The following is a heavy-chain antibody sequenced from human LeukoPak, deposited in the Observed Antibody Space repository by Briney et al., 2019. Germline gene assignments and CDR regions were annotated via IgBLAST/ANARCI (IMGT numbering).Heavy chain of an antibody. CDR2: IYHSGST. J-gene: IGHJ3*02. V-gene: IGHV4-4*02. Sequence: SGTLSLTCAVSGGSTSSSTWWSWVRQPPGKGLEWIGEIYHSGSTNYYPSLKSRVTISVDKSKNHFSLKLSSVTAADTSVYYCARGSPSQYCSGGSCYGAFDIWGQGTMVIVSS. CDR1: GGSTSSSTW. CDR3: ARGSPSQYCSGGSCYGAFDI. D-gene: IGHD2-15*01.